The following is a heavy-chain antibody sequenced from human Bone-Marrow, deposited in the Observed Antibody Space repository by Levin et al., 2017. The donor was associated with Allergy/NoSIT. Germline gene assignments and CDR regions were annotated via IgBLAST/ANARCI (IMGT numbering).Heavy chain of an antibody. D-gene: IGHD3-10*01. CDR3: TTLGSSRKFDY. Sequence: GESLKISCVASEFSFSNFWMNWVRQAPGKGLEWIGRIKSTSDGGTTDYAAPVKGRFTISRDDSESTVYLLMNSLKIEDTAIYYCTTLGSSRKFDYWGQGALVTVSS. CDR2: IKSTSDGGTT. CDR1: EFSFSNFW. J-gene: IGHJ4*02. V-gene: IGHV3-15*01.